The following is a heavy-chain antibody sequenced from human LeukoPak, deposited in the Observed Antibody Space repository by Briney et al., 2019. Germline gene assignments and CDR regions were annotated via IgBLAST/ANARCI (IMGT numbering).Heavy chain of an antibody. CDR2: ISWDSGNI. Sequence: GGSVTLSCAASGFTFDDYAMLWVRHAPGKGLEWVSGISWDSGNIGYADSVKGRFTISRDNAKNSLYLQMNSLRAEDTALYYCAKDTWSTSYSGNGPGAFDYWGQGTLVSVSS. CDR3: AKDTWSTSYSGNGPGAFDY. J-gene: IGHJ4*02. V-gene: IGHV3-9*01. D-gene: IGHD1-26*01. CDR1: GFTFDDYA.